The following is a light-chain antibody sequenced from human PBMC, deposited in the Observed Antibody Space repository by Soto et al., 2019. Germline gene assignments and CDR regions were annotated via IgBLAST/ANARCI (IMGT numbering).Light chain of an antibody. CDR2: RTS. CDR1: QSISSN. V-gene: IGKV3-20*01. CDR3: QQYGSSLLT. J-gene: IGKJ4*01. Sequence: EIVMTQSPATLSVSPGERATLSFRASQSISSNLAWYQQKPGQAPRLLMFRTSSRATGFPARFSGSGSGTDFTLTISRLEPEDFAVYYCQQYGSSLLTFGGGTKVDIK.